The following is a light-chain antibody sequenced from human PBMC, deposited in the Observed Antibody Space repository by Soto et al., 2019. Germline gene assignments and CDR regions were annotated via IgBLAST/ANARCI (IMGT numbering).Light chain of an antibody. CDR3: QQANGFPVA. V-gene: IGKV1-12*01. CDR2: SVS. J-gene: IGKJ4*01. CDR1: QGVSGW. Sequence: DIQMTQSPSSVSASVGDRVTITCRASQGVSGWLAWYQQKPGKAPKLLIYSVSSLQSGVPARFSGSGSGTDFDLTISSLQPDDFATTYCQQANGFPVAFGGGTRVESK.